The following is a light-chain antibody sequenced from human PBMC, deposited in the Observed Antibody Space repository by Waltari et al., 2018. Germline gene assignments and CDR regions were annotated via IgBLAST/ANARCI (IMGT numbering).Light chain of an antibody. CDR2: GAS. CDR1: QSVSRF. J-gene: IGKJ1*01. Sequence: EIVLTQSPGTLSLSPGERGTLSCRASQSVSRFLAWYQQKPGQAPRLLIYGASTRATGIADRFSGSGSGTDFSLTISRLGPEDFAVYYCQKYDRLPATFGQGTKVEIK. CDR3: QKYDRLPAT. V-gene: IGKV3-20*01.